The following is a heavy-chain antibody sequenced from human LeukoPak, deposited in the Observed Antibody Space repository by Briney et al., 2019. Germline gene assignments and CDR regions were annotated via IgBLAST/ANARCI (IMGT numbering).Heavy chain of an antibody. CDR1: GGSISSSPYY. CDR3: ARVPLTGGTDY. D-gene: IGHD1-14*01. Sequence: SETLSLTCTVSGGSISSSPYYWGWIRQPPGKGLEWIGNIYYSGTTYYNPSLKSRVTISVDTSKNQFSLKVNSVTAADTAVYYCARVPLTGGTDYWGQGTLVTVSS. V-gene: IGHV4-39*07. J-gene: IGHJ4*02. CDR2: IYYSGTT.